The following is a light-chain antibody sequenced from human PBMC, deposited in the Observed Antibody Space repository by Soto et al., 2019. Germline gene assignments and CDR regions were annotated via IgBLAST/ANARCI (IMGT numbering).Light chain of an antibody. V-gene: IGKV3-11*01. J-gene: IGKJ4*01. Sequence: EIVLTQSPATLSLSPVERATLSCRASQSVSSYLAWYQQKPGQAPRLLIYDASNRATGIPARFSGSGSGTDFTLTISSLEPEDFAVYDCQQRSNFTFGGGTKVEIK. CDR3: QQRSNFT. CDR2: DAS. CDR1: QSVSSY.